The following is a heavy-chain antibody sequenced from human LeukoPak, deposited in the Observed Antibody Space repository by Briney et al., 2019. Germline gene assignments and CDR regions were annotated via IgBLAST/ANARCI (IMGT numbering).Heavy chain of an antibody. CDR1: GGTFGSYA. CDR3: ASKSRPYYDSSGSFDY. J-gene: IGHJ4*02. D-gene: IGHD3-22*01. V-gene: IGHV1-69*04. Sequence: SVKVSCKPSGGTFGSYAISWVRQAPGQGLEWMGRIIPILGIANYAQKFQGRVTITADKSTSTAYMELSSLRSEDTAVYYCASKSRPYYDSSGSFDYWGQGTLVTVSS. CDR2: IIPILGIA.